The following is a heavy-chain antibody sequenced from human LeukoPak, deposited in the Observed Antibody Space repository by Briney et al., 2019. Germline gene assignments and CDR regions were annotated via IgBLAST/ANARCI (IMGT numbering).Heavy chain of an antibody. CDR2: INPNSGGT. CDR3: ARGKGEATPLGY. J-gene: IGHJ4*02. Sequence: ASVKVSCKASGYTFTGYYMHWVRQAPGQGLEWMGWINPNSGGTNYAQKFQGRVTMTRDTSISTAYMELSRLRSEDTAVYYCARGKGEATPLGYWGQGTLVTVSS. CDR1: GYTFTGYY. V-gene: IGHV1-2*02. D-gene: IGHD3-16*01.